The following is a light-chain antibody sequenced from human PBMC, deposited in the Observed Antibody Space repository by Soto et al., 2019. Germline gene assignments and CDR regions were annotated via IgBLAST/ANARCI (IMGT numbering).Light chain of an antibody. CDR2: KVS. CDR1: QSLLH. J-gene: IGKJ2*01. V-gene: IGKV2-30*02. CDR3: MQGTYWPYT. Sequence: DVVMTQSPVSLPVTLGQSASISCRSSQSLLHLNWFQQRPGQSPRRLIYKVSNRDSGVPDRFRGSGSGTDFTLKISRVEAEDVGVYYCMQGTYWPYTFGQGTKLEIK.